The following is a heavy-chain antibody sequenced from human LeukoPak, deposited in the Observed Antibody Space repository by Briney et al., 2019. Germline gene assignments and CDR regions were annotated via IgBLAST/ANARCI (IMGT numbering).Heavy chain of an antibody. D-gene: IGHD2-2*02. V-gene: IGHV4-61*02. J-gene: IGHJ3*02. CDR2: IYTSGST. CDR1: GGSISSGSYY. CDR3: AREIVVVPAAIRSDAFDI. Sequence: SQTLSLTCTVSGGSISSGSYYWSWIRQPAGKGLEWIGRIYTSGSTNYNPSLKSRVTISVDTSKDQFSLKLSSVTAADTAVYYCAREIVVVPAAIRSDAFDIWGQGTMVTVSS.